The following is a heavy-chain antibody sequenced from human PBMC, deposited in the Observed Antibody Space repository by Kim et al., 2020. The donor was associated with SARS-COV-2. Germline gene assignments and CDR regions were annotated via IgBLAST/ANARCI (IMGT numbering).Heavy chain of an antibody. CDR3: ARKEYYDILTGYSDAFDI. V-gene: IGHV4-31*02. Sequence: KSRVTISVDTSKNQFSLKLSSVTAADTAVYYCARKEYYDILTGYSDAFDIWGQGTMVTVSS. J-gene: IGHJ3*02. D-gene: IGHD3-9*01.